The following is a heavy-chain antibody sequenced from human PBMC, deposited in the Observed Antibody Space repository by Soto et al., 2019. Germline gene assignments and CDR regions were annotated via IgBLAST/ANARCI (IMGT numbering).Heavy chain of an antibody. D-gene: IGHD3-3*01. J-gene: IGHJ6*03. CDR3: ARGQGGPITVPADDFWRLGRYYYMDV. V-gene: IGHV4-34*01. Sequence: QVQLQQGGAGLLKPSDTLSLTCGVYGGSVSCYYWNWIRQPPGKGLEWIVEIDHSGSSNFNPFLTRRVTISFDTSKNPLSLKRYSMTAADTAVSFCARGQGGPITVPADDFWRLGRYYYMDVWGKGTPVTVSS. CDR1: GGSVSCYY. CDR2: IDHSGSS.